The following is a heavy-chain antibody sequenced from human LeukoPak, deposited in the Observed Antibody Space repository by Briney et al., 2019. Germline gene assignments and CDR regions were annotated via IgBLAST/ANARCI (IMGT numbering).Heavy chain of an antibody. V-gene: IGHV3-21*01. CDR1: GFSFSSST. J-gene: IGHJ4*02. CDR2: ITWTSSYI. Sequence: GGSLRLSCAASGFSFSSSTMSWVRQAPGKGLEWVSSITWTSSYINYADSVKGRFTISRDNAKNSLFLQMNSLRAEDTAVYYCARDPGPDDSWGQGTLVTVSS. CDR3: ARDPGPDDS.